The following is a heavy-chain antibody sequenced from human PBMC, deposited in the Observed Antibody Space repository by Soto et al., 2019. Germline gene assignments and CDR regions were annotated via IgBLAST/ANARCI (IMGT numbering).Heavy chain of an antibody. CDR2: INHSGST. D-gene: IGHD3-3*01. J-gene: IGHJ6*03. CDR3: ARGRNYDFWSGYYPRGHYYYMDV. V-gene: IGHV4-34*01. CDR1: GGSFSGYY. Sequence: SETLSLTCAVYGGSFSGYYWSWIRQPPGKGLEWIGEINHSGSTNYNPSLKSRVTISVGTSKNQFSLKLSSVTAADTAVYYCARGRNYDFWSGYYPRGHYYYMDVWGKGTTVTVSS.